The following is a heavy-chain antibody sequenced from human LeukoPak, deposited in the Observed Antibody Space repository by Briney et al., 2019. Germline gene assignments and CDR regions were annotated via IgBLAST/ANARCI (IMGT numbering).Heavy chain of an antibody. Sequence: GGSLRLSCAASGFTFSSYSMNWVRQAPGKGLEWVSYISSSSSTIYYADSVKGRFTISRDNAKNSLYLQMNSLRAEDTAVYYCVRGPSYGARCDYLDHWGQGALVTVSS. CDR1: GFTFSSYS. CDR2: ISSSSSTI. D-gene: IGHD4/OR15-4a*01. CDR3: VRGPSYGARCDYLDH. V-gene: IGHV3-48*01. J-gene: IGHJ4*02.